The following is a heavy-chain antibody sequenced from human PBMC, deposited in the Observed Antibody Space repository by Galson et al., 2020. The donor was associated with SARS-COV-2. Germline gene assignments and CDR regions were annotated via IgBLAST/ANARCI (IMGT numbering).Heavy chain of an antibody. J-gene: IGHJ4*02. D-gene: IGHD3-22*01. CDR1: GFTFSSYG. CDR2: IWYDGSNK. Sequence: GGSLRLSCAASGFTFSSYGMHWVRQAPGKGLEWVAVIWYDGSNKYYADSVKGRFTISRDNSKNTLYLQMNSLRAEDTAVYYCAKDQGYYYDSSGYYYAARPTPLDYWGQGTLVTVSS. V-gene: IGHV3-33*06. CDR3: AKDQGYYYDSSGYYYAARPTPLDY.